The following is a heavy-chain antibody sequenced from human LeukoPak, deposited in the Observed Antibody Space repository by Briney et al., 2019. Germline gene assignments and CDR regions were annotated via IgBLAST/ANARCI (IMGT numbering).Heavy chain of an antibody. CDR2: INHSGST. J-gene: IGHJ6*03. CDR3: ARLGYYDSSGYWPYYMDV. V-gene: IGHV4-34*01. D-gene: IGHD3-22*01. CDR1: GGSISSYY. Sequence: SETLSLTCTVSGGSISSYYWSWIRQPPGKGLEWIGEINHSGSTNYNPSLKSRVTISVDTSKNQFSLKLSSVTAADTAVYYCARLGYYDSSGYWPYYMDVWGKGTTVTISS.